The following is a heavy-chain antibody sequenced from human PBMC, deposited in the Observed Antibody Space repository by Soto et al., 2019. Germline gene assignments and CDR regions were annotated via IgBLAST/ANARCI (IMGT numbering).Heavy chain of an antibody. V-gene: IGHV4-34*01. CDR3: ERGRRVGDIVVVPAAMGSYYFDY. J-gene: IGHJ4*02. CDR2: INHSGST. Sequence: LSLTCAVYGGSFSSYYWSWIRQPPGKGLEWIGEINHSGSTNYNPSLKSRVTISVDTSKNQFSLKLSSVTAADTAVYYCERGRRVGDIVVVPAAMGSYYFDYWGQGTLVTVSS. D-gene: IGHD2-2*01. CDR1: GGSFSSYY.